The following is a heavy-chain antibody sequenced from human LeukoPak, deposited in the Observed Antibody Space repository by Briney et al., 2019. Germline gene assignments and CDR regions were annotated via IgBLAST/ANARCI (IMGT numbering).Heavy chain of an antibody. CDR3: AKDGTFGAATYYFDY. D-gene: IGHD3-3*01. J-gene: IGHJ4*02. CDR2: ISSSGSTI. Sequence: GGSLRLSCAASGFTFSSYEMNWVRQAPGKGLEWVSYISSSGSTIYSADSVKGRFTISRDNAKNSLYLQMNSLRAEDTAVYYCAKDGTFGAATYYFDYWGQGTLVTVSS. V-gene: IGHV3-48*03. CDR1: GFTFSSYE.